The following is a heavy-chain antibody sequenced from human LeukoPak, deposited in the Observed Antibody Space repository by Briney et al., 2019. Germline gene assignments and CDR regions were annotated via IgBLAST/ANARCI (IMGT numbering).Heavy chain of an antibody. D-gene: IGHD6-13*01. CDR1: GGSISSYY. V-gene: IGHV4-59*01. J-gene: IGHJ5*02. Sequence: SETLYLTCTVSGGSISSYYWSWIRQPPGKGLEWIGYIYYSGSTNYNPSLKSRVTISVDTSKNQFSLKLSSVTAADTAVYYCAKRLGYSSSTNGWFDPWGQGTLVTVSS. CDR3: AKRLGYSSSTNGWFDP. CDR2: IYYSGST.